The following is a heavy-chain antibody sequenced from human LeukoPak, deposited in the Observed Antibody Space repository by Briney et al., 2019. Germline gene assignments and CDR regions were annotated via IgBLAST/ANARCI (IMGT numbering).Heavy chain of an antibody. J-gene: IGHJ6*03. CDR3: ARGYCSGGSCYSNDYYYLDV. CDR1: GFTVSSYY. CDR2: IYSGGTT. Sequence: PGGSLRLSYAACGFTVSSYYMSWLRQAPGKGLEWVSIIYSGGTTYYTDDVKGRFTIARGISENTVYLQMNSLRVEDAAVYYCARGYCSGGSCYSNDYYYLDVWGKGTTVTVSS. D-gene: IGHD2-15*01. V-gene: IGHV3-53*01.